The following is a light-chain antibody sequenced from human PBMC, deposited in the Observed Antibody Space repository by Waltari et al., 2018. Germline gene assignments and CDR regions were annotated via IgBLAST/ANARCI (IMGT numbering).Light chain of an antibody. CDR1: QSVSTY. V-gene: IGKV3-11*01. Sequence: EIVLTQSPATLSLSPGEGATLSCRASQSVSTYLGWYQQKPGQAPRLLIYDASNRAPGVPARFSGSGSGPDFTLTISSLEPEDFAVYYCQRRDSWPLTFGGGTKVEIK. CDR3: QRRDSWPLT. J-gene: IGKJ4*01. CDR2: DAS.